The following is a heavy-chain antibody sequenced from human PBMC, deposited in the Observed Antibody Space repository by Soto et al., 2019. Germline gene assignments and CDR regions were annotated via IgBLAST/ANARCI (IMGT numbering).Heavy chain of an antibody. CDR1: GGSISSYY. D-gene: IGHD3-3*01. J-gene: IGHJ4*02. CDR2: IYYSGST. V-gene: IGHV4-59*08. CDR3: ARRYDDYFDY. Sequence: QVQLQESGPGLVKPSETLSLTCTVSGGSISSYYWSWIRQPPGKGLEWIGYIYYSGSTNYNPSLKSRVTISVDTSKNQFSLKLSSVTAADTAVYYCARRYDDYFDYWGQGTLVTVSS.